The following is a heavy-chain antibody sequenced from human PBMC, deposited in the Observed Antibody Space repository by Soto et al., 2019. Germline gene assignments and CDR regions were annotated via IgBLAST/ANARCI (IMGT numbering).Heavy chain of an antibody. J-gene: IGHJ5*02. CDR1: GGSVSSGGYS. Sequence: SETLSLTCAVSGGSVSSGGYSWSWIRQPPGKGLEWIGYIYHSGSTYYNPSLKSRVTISVDRSKNQFSLKLSSVTAADTAVYYCARFYGDYVNWFDPWGQGTLVTVSS. V-gene: IGHV4-30-2*01. CDR3: ARFYGDYVNWFDP. D-gene: IGHD4-17*01. CDR2: IYHSGST.